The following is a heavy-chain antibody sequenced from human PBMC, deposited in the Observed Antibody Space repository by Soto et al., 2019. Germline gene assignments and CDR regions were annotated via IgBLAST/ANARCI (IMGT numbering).Heavy chain of an antibody. Sequence: GESLKISCAASGFTFSSYDMHWVRQATGKGLEWVSAIGTAGDTYYPGSVKGRFTISRENAKNSLYLQMNSLRAGDTAVYYCARADSSSDAFDIWGQGTMVTVSS. CDR1: GFTFSSYD. V-gene: IGHV3-13*01. J-gene: IGHJ3*02. CDR3: ARADSSSDAFDI. D-gene: IGHD6-6*01. CDR2: IGTAGDT.